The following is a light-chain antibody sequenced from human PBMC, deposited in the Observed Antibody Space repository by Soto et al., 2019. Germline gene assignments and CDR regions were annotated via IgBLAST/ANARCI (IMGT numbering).Light chain of an antibody. CDR1: GSDIGTYNY. CDR3: KSYTRASTYV. J-gene: IGLJ1*01. CDR2: DVT. V-gene: IGLV2-14*03. Sequence: QSALSQPAYVSGSPGQSITISCTGTGSDIGTYNYVSWYQHHPGKAPKFIIYDVTNRPSGVSDRFSGSKSGNTASLTISGLQAEDEADYFCKSYTRASTYVFRTGTKVTVL.